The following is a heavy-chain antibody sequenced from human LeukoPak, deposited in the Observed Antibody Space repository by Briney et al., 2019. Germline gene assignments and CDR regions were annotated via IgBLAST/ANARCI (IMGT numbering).Heavy chain of an antibody. D-gene: IGHD4-11*01. CDR2: IYGGGTT. Sequence: GGSLRLSCAASGFTVSANYMSWVRQAPGKGLEWVSVIYGGGTTYYADSVKGRFIISRDNSKNTLYLQMNSLRAEDTAVYYCARGGWDYNPFDYWGQGTLVTVSS. V-gene: IGHV3-66*01. CDR1: GFTVSANY. J-gene: IGHJ4*02. CDR3: ARGGWDYNPFDY.